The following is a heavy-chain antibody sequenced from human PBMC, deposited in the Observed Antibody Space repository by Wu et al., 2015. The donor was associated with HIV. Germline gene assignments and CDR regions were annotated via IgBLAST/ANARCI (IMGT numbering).Heavy chain of an antibody. D-gene: IGHD2/OR15-2a*01. J-gene: IGHJ4*02. CDR2: IIPIHATA. CDR3: ASLASNYISTID. CDR1: RDTFTYFA. Sequence: QVQLVQSGAEVKKFGSSVKVSCKASRDTFTYFAINWVRQAPGQGLEWMGGIIPIHATANYAQNFQGRVTITTDESTTTAYMELSSLRSEDTAIYYCASLASNYISTIDWGQGTLVTVSS. V-gene: IGHV1-69*05.